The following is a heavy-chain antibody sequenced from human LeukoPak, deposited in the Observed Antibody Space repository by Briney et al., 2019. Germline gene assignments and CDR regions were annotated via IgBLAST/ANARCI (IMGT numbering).Heavy chain of an antibody. Sequence: SETLSLTCTVSGGSISSGDYYWSWIRQPPGTGLEWIGYIYYSGSTYYNPSLKSRVTISVDTPKNQFSLKLSSVTAADTAVYYCARDLAFGYSGYFDLWGRGTLVTVSS. V-gene: IGHV4-30-4*01. CDR3: ARDLAFGYSGYFDL. CDR1: GGSISSGDYY. J-gene: IGHJ2*01. CDR2: IYYSGST. D-gene: IGHD2-21*01.